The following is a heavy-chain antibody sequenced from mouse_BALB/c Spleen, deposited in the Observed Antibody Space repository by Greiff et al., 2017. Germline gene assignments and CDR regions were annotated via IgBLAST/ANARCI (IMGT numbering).Heavy chain of an antibody. J-gene: IGHJ4*01. CDR3: ARCREVRPRYAMDY. D-gene: IGHD2-14*01. V-gene: IGHV5-17*02. CDR1: GFTFSSFG. Sequence: EVKLMESGGGLVQPGGSRKLSCAASGFTFSSFGMHWVRQAPEKGLEWVAYISSGSSTIYYADTVKGRFTISRDNPKNTLFRQMTSLRSEDTAMYYCARCREVRPRYAMDYWGQGTSVTVSS. CDR2: ISSGSSTI.